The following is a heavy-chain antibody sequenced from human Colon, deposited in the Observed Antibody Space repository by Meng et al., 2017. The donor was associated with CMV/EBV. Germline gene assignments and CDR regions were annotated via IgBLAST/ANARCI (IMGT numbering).Heavy chain of an antibody. CDR2: ISSSSSYI. J-gene: IGHJ4*02. D-gene: IGHD4-23*01. CDR1: GFTFSSYS. CDR3: ARDDSAAGNAFDI. V-gene: IGHV3-21*01. Sequence: GESLKISCAASGFTFSSYSMNWVRQAPGKGLEWVSSISSSSSYIYYADSVKGRFTISRDNANNSLFLQMSNLRAEDTAVYYCARDDSAAGNAFDIWGQGTLVTVSS.